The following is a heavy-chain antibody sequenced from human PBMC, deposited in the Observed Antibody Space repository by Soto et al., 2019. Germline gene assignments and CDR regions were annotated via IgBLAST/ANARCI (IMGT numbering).Heavy chain of an antibody. J-gene: IGHJ6*02. D-gene: IGHD6-13*01. CDR3: AREEAAAGTGGYYYYYGMDV. CDR1: GYTFTGYY. V-gene: IGHV1-46*01. Sequence: GASVKVSCKASGYTFTGYYMHWVRQAPGQGLEWMGIINPSGGSTSYAQKFQGRVTMTRDTSTSTVYMELSSLRSEDTAVYYCAREEAAAGTGGYYYYYGMDVWGQGTTVTVSS. CDR2: INPSGGST.